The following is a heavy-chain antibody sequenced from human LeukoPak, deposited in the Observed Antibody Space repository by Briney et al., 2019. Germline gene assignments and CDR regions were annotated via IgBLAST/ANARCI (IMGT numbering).Heavy chain of an antibody. D-gene: IGHD3-3*01. CDR1: GGTFSSYA. J-gene: IGHJ6*03. CDR2: IIPIFGTA. V-gene: IGHV1-69*13. CDR3: ARGRTIFGVVNYYYYMDV. Sequence: SVKVSCKXSGGTFSSYAISWVRQAPRQGLEWMGRIIPIFGTANYSQKFQGRVTITADESTSTAYMELSSLRSEDTAVYYCARGRTIFGVVNYYYYMDVWGKGTTVTVSS.